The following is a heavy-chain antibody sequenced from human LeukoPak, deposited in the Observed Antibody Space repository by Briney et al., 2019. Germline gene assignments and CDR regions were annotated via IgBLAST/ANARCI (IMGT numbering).Heavy chain of an antibody. J-gene: IGHJ3*01. Sequence: GGSLRLSCAASGFTFSSYGMSWVRQAPGKGLEWVSAISGSGGSTYCADSVKGRFTISRDNSKNTLYLQMNSLRAEDTAVYFFANHPRSLPAAMGLRFASDFWGQGAMVTVSS. CDR3: ANHPRSLPAAMGLRFASDF. CDR2: ISGSGGST. D-gene: IGHD2-2*01. CDR1: GFTFSSYG. V-gene: IGHV3-23*01.